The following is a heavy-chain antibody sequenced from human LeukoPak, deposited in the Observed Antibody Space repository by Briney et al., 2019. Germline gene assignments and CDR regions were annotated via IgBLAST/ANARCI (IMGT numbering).Heavy chain of an antibody. D-gene: IGHD3-10*01. CDR1: GGSISSGGYY. CDR3: AREIKGNTMVRGAVYGMDV. Sequence: SQTLSLTCTVSGGSISSGGYYWSWIRQHPGKGLEWIGYIYYSGSTYYNPSLKSRVTISVDTSKNQFSLKLSSVTAADTAVYCCAREIKGNTMVRGAVYGMDVWGKGTTVTVSS. CDR2: IYYSGST. V-gene: IGHV4-31*03. J-gene: IGHJ6*04.